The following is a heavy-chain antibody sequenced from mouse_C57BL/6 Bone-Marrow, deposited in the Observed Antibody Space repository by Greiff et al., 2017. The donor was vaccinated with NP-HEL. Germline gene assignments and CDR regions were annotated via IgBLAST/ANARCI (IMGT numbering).Heavy chain of an antibody. Sequence: QVQLQQPGAELVMPGASVKLSCKASGYTFTSYWMHWVKQRPGQGLEWIGEIDPSDSYTNYNQKFKGKSTLTLDKSSSTAYMQLSSLTSEDSAVYYCARLSGRGGYWGQGTTLTVSS. D-gene: IGHD1-3*01. CDR1: GYTFTSYW. V-gene: IGHV1-69*01. CDR3: ARLSGRGGY. J-gene: IGHJ2*01. CDR2: IDPSDSYT.